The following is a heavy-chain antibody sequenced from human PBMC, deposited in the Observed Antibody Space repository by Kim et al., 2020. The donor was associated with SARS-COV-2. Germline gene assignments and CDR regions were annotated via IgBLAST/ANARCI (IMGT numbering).Heavy chain of an antibody. CDR1: GGSISSYY. CDR3: ARWVRGNGDYPSYYYYGMDV. D-gene: IGHD4-17*01. Sequence: SETLSLTCTVSGGSISSYYWSWIRQPPGKGLEWIGYIYYSGSTNYNPSLKSRVTISVDTSKNQFSLKLSSVTAADTAVYYCARWVRGNGDYPSYYYYGMDVWGQGTTVTVSS. CDR2: IYYSGST. V-gene: IGHV4-59*01. J-gene: IGHJ6*02.